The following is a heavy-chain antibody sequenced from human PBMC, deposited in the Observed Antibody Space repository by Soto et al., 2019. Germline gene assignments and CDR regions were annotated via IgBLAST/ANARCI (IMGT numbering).Heavy chain of an antibody. CDR3: ARGTYAFDI. CDR2: INHSGST. V-gene: IGHV4-31*03. Sequence: SETLSLTCTVSGGSISSGGYYWSWIRQHPGKGLEWIGYINHSGSTNYNPSLKSRVTISVDTSKNQFSLKLSSVTAADTAVYYCARGTYAFDIWGQGTMVTVSS. CDR1: GGSISSGGYY. J-gene: IGHJ3*02.